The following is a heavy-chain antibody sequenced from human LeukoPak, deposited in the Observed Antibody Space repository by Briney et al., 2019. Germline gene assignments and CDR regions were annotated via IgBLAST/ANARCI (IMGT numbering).Heavy chain of an antibody. CDR3: AKDRDPYCSGGSCYPFDY. Sequence: GGSLRLSCAASGFTFSSYGMHWVRQAPGKGLEWVAFIRYDGSNKYYADSVKGRFTISRDNSKNTLYLQMNSLRAEDTAVYHCAKDRDPYCSGGSCYPFDYWGQGTLVTVSS. D-gene: IGHD2-15*01. V-gene: IGHV3-30*02. CDR1: GFTFSSYG. J-gene: IGHJ4*02. CDR2: IRYDGSNK.